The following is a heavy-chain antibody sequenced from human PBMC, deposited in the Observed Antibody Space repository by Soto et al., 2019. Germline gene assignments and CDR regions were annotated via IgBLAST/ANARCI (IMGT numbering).Heavy chain of an antibody. V-gene: IGHV1-8*01. CDR3: ARGRLIVGATGLDY. CDR2: MNPSTGYT. D-gene: IGHD1-26*01. Sequence: HVQLVQSGAEVKKPVASVKVSCKASGYTFTSYDVNWVRQATGQGLEWMGWMNPSTGYTAYAQKFRGRVTMTRNTSINTAYIELSSLTYDDTAVYYCARGRLIVGATGLDYWGQGTLVTVSS. CDR1: GYTFTSYD. J-gene: IGHJ4*02.